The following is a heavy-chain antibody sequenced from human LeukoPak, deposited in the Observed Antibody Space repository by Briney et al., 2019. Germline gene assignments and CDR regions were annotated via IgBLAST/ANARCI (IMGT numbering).Heavy chain of an antibody. CDR1: GFTFDDYA. D-gene: IGHD5-12*01. J-gene: IGHJ4*02. V-gene: IGHV3-9*01. CDR3: AKDSRLAITNSKYYFDY. CDR2: ISWNSGSI. Sequence: GGSLRLSCAASGFTFDDYAMHWVRQAPGKGLEWVSGISWNSGSIGYADSVKGRFTISRDNAKNSLYLQMNSLRAEDTALYYCAKDSRLAITNSKYYFDYWGQGTLVTVSS.